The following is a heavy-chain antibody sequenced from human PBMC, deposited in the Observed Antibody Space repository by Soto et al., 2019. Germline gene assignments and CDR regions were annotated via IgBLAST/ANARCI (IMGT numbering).Heavy chain of an antibody. V-gene: IGHV1-3*04. CDR3: ARDASGGLHNDY. CDR2: INTVNGDT. CDR1: GYTFSTSH. J-gene: IGHJ4*02. Sequence: ASVKVSCKASGYTFSTSHMRWVRQAPGQRLEWMGWINTVNGDTKYSQKTQGRVTISRDTSASTTYMELSSLTFEDTAVYYCARDASGGLHNDYWGQGTLVTVSS. D-gene: IGHD2-8*01.